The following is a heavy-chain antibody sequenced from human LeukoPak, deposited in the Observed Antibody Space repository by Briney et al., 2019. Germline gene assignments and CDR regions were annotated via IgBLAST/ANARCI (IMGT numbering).Heavy chain of an antibody. CDR1: GGSISSSNYY. D-gene: IGHD3-22*01. CDR2: ISYTGST. CDR3: ATRGDYDLDY. V-gene: IGHV4-39*07. Sequence: SETLSLTCAVSGGSISSSNYYWGWIRQPPGKGLEWIGSISYTGSTYYNPSLKSRVTIAVDTSKNQFSLKVTSVTAVDTAVYYCATRGDYDLDYWGQGTLVTVSS. J-gene: IGHJ4*02.